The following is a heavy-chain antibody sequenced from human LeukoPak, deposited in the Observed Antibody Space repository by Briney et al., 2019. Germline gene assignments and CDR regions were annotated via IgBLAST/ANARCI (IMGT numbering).Heavy chain of an antibody. V-gene: IGHV4-34*01. CDR2: INHSGST. CDR1: GGSFSGDY. J-gene: IGHJ4*02. Sequence: SETLSLTCAVYGGSFSGDYWSWIRQPPGKGLEWIGEINHSGSTNYNPSLKSRVTISVDTSKNQFSLKLSSVTAADTAVYYCARAKSKRGSYGDRFDYWGQGTLVTVSS. D-gene: IGHD4-17*01. CDR3: ARAKSKRGSYGDRFDY.